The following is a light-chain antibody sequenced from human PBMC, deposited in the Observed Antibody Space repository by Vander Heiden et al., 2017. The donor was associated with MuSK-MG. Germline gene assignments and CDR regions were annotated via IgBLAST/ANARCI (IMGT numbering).Light chain of an antibody. J-gene: IGKJ2*01. CDR2: GAS. Sequence: EIVMTPSPATLSVSPGERATLSCRASQSVSSNLAWYQQKPGQAPRLLIYGASTRATGIPARFSGSGSGTEFTLTISSLQSEDFSVYYCQQYNNWPHTFGPGTKLEIK. V-gene: IGKV3-15*01. CDR3: QQYNNWPHT. CDR1: QSVSSN.